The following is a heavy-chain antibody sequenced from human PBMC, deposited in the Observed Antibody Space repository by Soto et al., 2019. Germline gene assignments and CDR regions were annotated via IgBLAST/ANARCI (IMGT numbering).Heavy chain of an antibody. J-gene: IGHJ6*01. CDR3: ASHYHVFLFFGASISGMDV. CDR1: AGFLWVRSNF. CDR2: IHYSGKT. D-gene: IGHD3-10*02. Sequence: SETLAITCHFCAGFLWVRSNFWRWMRLPTGKALEWLGSIHYSGKTWYNLSLKGRVNISVDTSKNQFSLNLKSLTAADTAVYYCASHYHVFLFFGASISGMDVWGQGTTVTVSS. V-gene: IGHV4-39*01.